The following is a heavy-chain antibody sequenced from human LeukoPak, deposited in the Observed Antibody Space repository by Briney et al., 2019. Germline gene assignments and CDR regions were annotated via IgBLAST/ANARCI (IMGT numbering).Heavy chain of an antibody. CDR2: IDSDGSGT. CDR3: ARAITGGFDY. Sequence: GGSLRLSCAASGFTFSSFWIHWVRQAPGKGLEWVARIDSDGSGTRYADSVKGRFTISRDNAKNTLYLQMNSLRAEDTAVYYCARAITGGFDYWGQGTLVTVSS. CDR1: GFTFSSFW. V-gene: IGHV3-74*01. J-gene: IGHJ4*02. D-gene: IGHD7-27*01.